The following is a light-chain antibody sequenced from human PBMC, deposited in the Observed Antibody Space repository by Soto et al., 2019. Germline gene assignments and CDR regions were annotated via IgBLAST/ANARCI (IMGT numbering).Light chain of an antibody. CDR1: ISDVGGYNF. V-gene: IGLV2-14*03. CDR3: SSFTGSNYV. J-gene: IGLJ1*01. Sequence: QSVLTQPASVSGSPGQSITISCTGTISDVGGYNFASWYQQYPGKAPKLMICDVSNRPSGVSNRFSGSKSGNTASLTISGLQAEDEADYYCSSFTGSNYVFGTGTKVTVL. CDR2: DVS.